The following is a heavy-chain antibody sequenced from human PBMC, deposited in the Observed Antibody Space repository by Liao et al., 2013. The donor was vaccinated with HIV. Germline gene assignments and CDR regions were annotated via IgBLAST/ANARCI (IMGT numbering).Heavy chain of an antibody. CDR3: ARGPRQGYYDSSAYYNY. CDR2: IYYSGST. J-gene: IGHJ4*02. CDR1: GGSISSGDYY. V-gene: IGHV4-30-4*08. Sequence: QVQLQESGPGLVKPSQTLSLTCTVSGGSISSGDYYWSWIRQPPGKGLEWIGYIYYSGSTYYNPSLKSRVTISVDTSKNQFSLKLSSVTAADTAVYYCARGPRQGYYDSSAYYNYWGQGILVTSPQ. D-gene: IGHD3-22*01.